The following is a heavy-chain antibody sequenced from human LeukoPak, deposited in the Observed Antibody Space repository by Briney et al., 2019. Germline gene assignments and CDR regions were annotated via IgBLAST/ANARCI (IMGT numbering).Heavy chain of an antibody. CDR3: ATFPITIFGVVIDY. CDR2: ISGSSGYI. J-gene: IGHJ4*02. CDR1: GFTFSSYS. D-gene: IGHD3-3*01. V-gene: IGHV3-21*01. Sequence: GGSLRLSCAASGFTFSSYSMNWVRQAPGKGLEWVSSISGSSGYIYYADSVKGRFTISRDNAKNSLYLQMNSLRAEDTAVYYCATFPITIFGVVIDYWGQGTLVTVSS.